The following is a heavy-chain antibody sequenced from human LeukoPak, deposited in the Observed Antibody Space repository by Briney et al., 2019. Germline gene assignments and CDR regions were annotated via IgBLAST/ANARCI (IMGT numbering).Heavy chain of an antibody. J-gene: IGHJ5*02. Sequence: ASVKVSCKASGYTFTDYFIHWVRQAPGHGLEWMGSINPDSDDTNYPQKFQGRVTMTRDTSINTAYVELHRLRSDDTAIYYCARRRGGAVGGWEPFAPWGQGTLVTVSS. D-gene: IGHD1-14*01. CDR1: GYTFTDYF. V-gene: IGHV1-2*02. CDR2: INPDSDDT. CDR3: ARRRGGAVGGWEPFAP.